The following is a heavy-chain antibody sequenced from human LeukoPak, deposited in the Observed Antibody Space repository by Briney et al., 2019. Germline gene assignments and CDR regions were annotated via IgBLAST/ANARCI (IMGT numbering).Heavy chain of an antibody. CDR2: ISGSDDST. D-gene: IGHD3-10*01. V-gene: IGHV3-23*01. CDR3: AKGHYYGSGSYWV. J-gene: IGHJ4*02. CDR1: GFTFSSYA. Sequence: GGSLRLSCVASGFTFSSYAMTWVRQAPGKGLEWVSAISGSDDSTYYADSVKGRFTISRDNSKNSLYLQMNSLRAEDTAVYYCAKGHYYGSGSYWVWGQGTLVTVSS.